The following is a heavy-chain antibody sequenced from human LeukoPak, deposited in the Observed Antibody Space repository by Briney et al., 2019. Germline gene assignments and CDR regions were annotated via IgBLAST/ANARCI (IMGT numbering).Heavy chain of an antibody. J-gene: IGHJ4*02. CDR2: ISTYNGNS. D-gene: IGHD1-14*01. CDR1: AYRFTYCG. Sequence: AYRFTYCGISGLRQAPARGEDRMGWISTYNGNSIYAQKFQGRVTMTTDTSTSTGYMDLRSLTSDDTTVYYCARVARTAVGIRYYFDEWGQGTLVSVSS. CDR3: ARVARTAVGIRYYFDE. V-gene: IGHV1-18*01.